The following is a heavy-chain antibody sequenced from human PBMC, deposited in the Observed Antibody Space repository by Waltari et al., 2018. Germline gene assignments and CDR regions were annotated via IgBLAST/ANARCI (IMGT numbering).Heavy chain of an antibody. Sequence: EVQLLESGGGLVQPGGSLSLSCAASGFTFSSYAMSWVRQAPGQGVAGVSGTSGRWGRRNSEDAVKGLFTISRDNSKNTLYWQMNSLSAEDTAVYYCANGGLVGYSFDYWGQGTLVTVSS. CDR3: ANGGLVGYSFDY. CDR1: GFTFSSYA. D-gene: IGHD6-6*01. V-gene: IGHV3-23*01. CDR2: TSGRWGRR. J-gene: IGHJ4*02.